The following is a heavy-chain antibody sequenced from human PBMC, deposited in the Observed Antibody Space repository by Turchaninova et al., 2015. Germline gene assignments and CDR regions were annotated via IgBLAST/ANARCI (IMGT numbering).Heavy chain of an antibody. CDR1: GYTFTGYY. Sequence: QVQLVQSGAEVKKPGASVKVSCKASGYTFTGYYMHWVRQAPGQGLEWMGRINPKSGGTNLAQKCQGRVTMTMETPISTSYMGLGRLRADDTAVYYGAGLYCSGGSCRRTDAFDIWGQGTMVTVSS. CDR2: INPKSGGT. V-gene: IGHV1-2*06. CDR3: AGLYCSGGSCRRTDAFDI. J-gene: IGHJ3*02. D-gene: IGHD2-15*01.